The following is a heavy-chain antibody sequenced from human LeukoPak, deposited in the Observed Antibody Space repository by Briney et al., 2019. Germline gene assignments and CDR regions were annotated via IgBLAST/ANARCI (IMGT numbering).Heavy chain of an antibody. J-gene: IGHJ6*03. CDR3: GRSRRINASLYYYMDV. D-gene: IGHD2-15*01. V-gene: IGHV3-23*01. CDR1: GFTLSSYA. Sequence: GGSLRLSCAASGFTLSSYAITSVRQAPGKWLESVSSIRSTGDSTFYADSVKGRLTISRDNSTNTVYLLMNSLRTEDTAVYYRGRSRRINASLYYYMDVGGKGTTLTVSS. CDR2: IRSTGDST.